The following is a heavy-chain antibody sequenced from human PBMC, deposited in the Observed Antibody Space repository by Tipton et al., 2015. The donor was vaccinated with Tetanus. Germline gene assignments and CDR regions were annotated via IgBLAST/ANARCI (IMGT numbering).Heavy chain of an antibody. J-gene: IGHJ6*02. D-gene: IGHD1-1*01. V-gene: IGHV3-53*01. Sequence: SLRLSCAASGFTVSSNYMSWVRQAPGKGLEWVSVIYSGGSTYYADSVKGRFTISRDNSKNTLYLQMNSLRAEDTAVYYCARWKDLGDYYYYYGMDVWGQGTTVTVSS. CDR1: GFTVSSNY. CDR2: IYSGGST. CDR3: ARWKDLGDYYYYYGMDV.